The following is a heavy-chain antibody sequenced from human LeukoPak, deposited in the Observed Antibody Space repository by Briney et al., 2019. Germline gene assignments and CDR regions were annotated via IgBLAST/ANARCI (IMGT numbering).Heavy chain of an antibody. Sequence: SETLSLTCAVYGGSFSGYYWSWIRQPPGKGLEWIGEINHSGSTNYNPSLKSRVTISVDTSKNQFSLKLSSVTAADTAVYYCARQLRGYTDAFDIWGQGAMVTVSS. CDR2: INHSGST. V-gene: IGHV4-34*01. CDR3: ARQLRGYTDAFDI. CDR1: GGSFSGYY. D-gene: IGHD5-18*01. J-gene: IGHJ3*02.